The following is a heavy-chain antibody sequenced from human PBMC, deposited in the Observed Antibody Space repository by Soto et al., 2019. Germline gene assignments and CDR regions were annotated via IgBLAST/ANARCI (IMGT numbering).Heavy chain of an antibody. CDR2: INPNGGST. CDR1: GYTFTSSY. Sequence: QVQPVQSGAEVKKPGASVKLSCKASGYTFTSSYVHWVRQAPGQGLEWVAIINPNGGSTNYAQEFQGRVTVTRDTSTSTVFMELSSLHSDDTAVYYCARDLLAANYWGQGTLVTVSS. J-gene: IGHJ4*02. CDR3: ARDLLAANY. D-gene: IGHD2-15*01. V-gene: IGHV1-46*01.